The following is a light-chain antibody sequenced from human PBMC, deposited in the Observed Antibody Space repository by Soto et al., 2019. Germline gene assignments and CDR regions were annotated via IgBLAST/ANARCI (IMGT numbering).Light chain of an antibody. V-gene: IGKV3-11*01. CDR3: QQRSNLPVT. CDR2: DAS. J-gene: IGKJ1*01. Sequence: EIVLTQSPATLSLAPGEGATLSCRVSQSVSSYLVWYQQKSGQAPRLLFYDASNRATGIPARFSGSGSGTNLILIISSLEPEDFVGYYSQQRSNLPVTFGVATKVEV. CDR1: QSVSSY.